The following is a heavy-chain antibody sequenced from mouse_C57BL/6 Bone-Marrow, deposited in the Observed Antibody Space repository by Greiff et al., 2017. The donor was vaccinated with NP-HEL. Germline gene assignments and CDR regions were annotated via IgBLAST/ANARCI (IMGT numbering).Heavy chain of an antibody. CDR2: IDPETGGT. Sequence: QVQLQQSGAELVRPGASVTLSCKASGYTFTDYEMHWVKQTPVHGLEWIGAIDPETGGTAYNQKFKGQAILTADKSSSTAYMELRSLTSEDSAVYYCTRRVYGYSYYFDYWGQGTTLTVSS. D-gene: IGHD2-2*01. J-gene: IGHJ2*01. V-gene: IGHV1-15*01. CDR3: TRRVYGYSYYFDY. CDR1: GYTFTDYE.